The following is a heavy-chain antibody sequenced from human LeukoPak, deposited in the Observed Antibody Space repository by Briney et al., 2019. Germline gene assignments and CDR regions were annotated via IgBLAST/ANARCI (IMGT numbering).Heavy chain of an antibody. J-gene: IGHJ4*02. CDR3: ASVGERPTYDYYDSSGLSY. Sequence: SSVKVSCKASGGTFRSYAISWVRQAPGRGLEWMGGIIPIFGTANYAQKFQGRVTITADESTSTAYMELSSLRSEDTAVYYCASVGERPTYDYYDSSGLSYWGQGTLVTVSS. CDR2: IIPIFGTA. D-gene: IGHD3-22*01. V-gene: IGHV1-69*01. CDR1: GGTFRSYA.